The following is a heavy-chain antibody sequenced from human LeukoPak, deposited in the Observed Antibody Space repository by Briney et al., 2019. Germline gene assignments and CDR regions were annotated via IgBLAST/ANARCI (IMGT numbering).Heavy chain of an antibody. D-gene: IGHD3-22*01. V-gene: IGHV1-18*01. Sequence: PMASVKVSCKASGYTFTSYDISWVRQAPGQGLEWMGRISAYNGNINYSEKLQGRVTVTIDTSTSTAYMELRSLRSDDTAVYYCARGGYYYDSSGHLDAFDIWGQGTMVTVSS. CDR1: GYTFTSYD. CDR3: ARGGYYYDSSGHLDAFDI. CDR2: ISAYNGNI. J-gene: IGHJ3*02.